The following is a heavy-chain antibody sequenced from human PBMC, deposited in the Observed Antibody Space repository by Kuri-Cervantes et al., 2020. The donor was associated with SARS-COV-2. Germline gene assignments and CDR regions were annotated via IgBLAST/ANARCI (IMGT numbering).Heavy chain of an antibody. Sequence: SETLSLTCTVSGGSISSSSYYWGWIRQPPGKGLEWIGSIYYSGSTYYNPSLKSRVTISVDTSKNQFSLKLSSVTAADTAAYYCARVRLCFDYWGQGTLVTVSS. CDR1: GGSISSSSYY. V-gene: IGHV4-39*01. D-gene: IGHD3-16*01. CDR2: IYYSGST. CDR3: ARVRLCFDY. J-gene: IGHJ4*02.